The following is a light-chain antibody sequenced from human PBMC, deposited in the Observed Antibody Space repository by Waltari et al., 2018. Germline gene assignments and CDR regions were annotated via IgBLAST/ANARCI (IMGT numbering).Light chain of an antibody. CDR1: QSIDIY. J-gene: IGKJ4*01. V-gene: IGKV3-11*01. CDR3: QQRSRWPLT. CDR2: DAS. Sequence: EIVLTQSPATLSLSPGESATLSCRASQSIDIYLAWYQQRPGQAPRPLIADASYRATGIPARCRGSGSGTDFTLTISSLEPEDFAVYSCQQRSRWPLTFGGGTKMEL.